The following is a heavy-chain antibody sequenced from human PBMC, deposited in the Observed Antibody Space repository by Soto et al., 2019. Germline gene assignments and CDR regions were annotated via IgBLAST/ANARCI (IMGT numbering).Heavy chain of an antibody. CDR2: MNPNSGNT. D-gene: IGHD1-7*01. CDR1: GYTFTSYD. V-gene: IGHV1-8*01. CDR3: ARGGHYNWNYGEYYSGKDV. J-gene: IGHJ6*02. Sequence: ASVKVSCKASGYTFTSYDINWVRQATGQGLEWMGWMNPNSGNTGYAQKFQGRVTMTRNTSISTAYMELSSLRSEDTAVYYCARGGHYNWNYGEYYSGKDVWGQGTTVTVSS.